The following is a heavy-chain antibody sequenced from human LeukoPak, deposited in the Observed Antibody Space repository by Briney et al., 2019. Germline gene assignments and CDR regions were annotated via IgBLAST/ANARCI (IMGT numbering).Heavy chain of an antibody. D-gene: IGHD3-10*01. Sequence: GGSLRLSCAASGFTFSTYAMSWVRQAPGKGLEWVSVISSSGGSTYYADSVKGRFAISRDNSKNSLYLQMNSLRAEDTAVYYCAKDHLGSGTYVLNFDYWGQGTLVTVSS. CDR1: GFTFSTYA. CDR2: ISSSGGST. CDR3: AKDHLGSGTYVLNFDY. V-gene: IGHV3-23*01. J-gene: IGHJ4*02.